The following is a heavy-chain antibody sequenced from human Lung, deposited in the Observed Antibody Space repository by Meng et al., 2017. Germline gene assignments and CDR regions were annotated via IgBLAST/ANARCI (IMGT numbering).Heavy chain of an antibody. CDR3: ARDRYCSTTSCTGWFDP. V-gene: IGHV1-18*01. Sequence: QGQVVQAGEEVKKPGAAVKVTGKAAGYTFTSYGISWVRQAPGQGLEWMGWISGYNGNTNYAQKFQGRVTMTTDTSTSTAYMELRSLRSDDTAVYYCARDRYCSTTSCTGWFDPWGQGTLVTVSS. J-gene: IGHJ5*02. D-gene: IGHD2-2*01. CDR1: GYTFTSYG. CDR2: ISGYNGNT.